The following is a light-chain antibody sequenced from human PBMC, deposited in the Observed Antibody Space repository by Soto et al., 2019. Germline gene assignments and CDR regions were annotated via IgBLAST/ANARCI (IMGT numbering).Light chain of an antibody. CDR1: QSVSSK. CDR3: QHYNTYFSLT. Sequence: ETVMTQSPATLSVSPGERATLSCRASQSVSSKLAWYQQKPGQAPRLLIYGASTRATGIPVRFSGSGSGTEFTLAISSLQSEDFAVYYCQHYNTYFSLTFGGGTKVDIK. J-gene: IGKJ4*01. CDR2: GAS. V-gene: IGKV3-15*01.